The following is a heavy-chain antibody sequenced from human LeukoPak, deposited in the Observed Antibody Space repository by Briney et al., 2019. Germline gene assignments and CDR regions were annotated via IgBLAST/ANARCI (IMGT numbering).Heavy chain of an antibody. CDR2: ITSSGTYT. D-gene: IGHD3-10*01. CDR3: ARDGRGSRSSWFDP. V-gene: IGHV3-21*01. Sequence: PGGSLRLSCADSGFTFSNYNMNWVRQAPGKAMEWVSSITSSGTYTFYADSVKGRFTISRDNAKNSLYLQMDSLGPEDTAVYYCARDGRGSRSSWFDPWGQGTLVIVSS. J-gene: IGHJ5*02. CDR1: GFTFSNYN.